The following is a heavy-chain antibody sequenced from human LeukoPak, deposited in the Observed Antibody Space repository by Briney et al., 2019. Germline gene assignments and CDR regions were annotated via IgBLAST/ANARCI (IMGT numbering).Heavy chain of an antibody. Sequence: SETLSLTCTVSGGSIINYYWGWIRRPPGKGLEWIGYIYYSGSTNYNPSLISRVSISVDTSKNQFSLRLSSVTAADTAVYYCARWFRGSGSYRGEYYFDYWGQGTLVTVSS. J-gene: IGHJ4*02. CDR3: ARWFRGSGSYRGEYYFDY. CDR2: IYYSGST. V-gene: IGHV4-59*01. D-gene: IGHD3-10*01. CDR1: GGSIINYY.